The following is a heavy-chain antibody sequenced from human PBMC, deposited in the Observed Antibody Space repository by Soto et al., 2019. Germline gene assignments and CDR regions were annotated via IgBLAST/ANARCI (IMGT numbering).Heavy chain of an antibody. V-gene: IGHV4-30-2*01. CDR1: VGSISSGGYS. CDR2: IYHSGST. D-gene: IGHD6-13*01. J-gene: IGHJ4*02. Sequence: PSETLSLTCAVSVGSISSGGYSWRWIRQPPGKGLEWIGYIYHSGSTYYNPSLKSRVTISVDRSKNQFSLKLSSVTAEDTAVYYCANRIAAAGGGYWGQGTLVTVSS. CDR3: ANRIAAAGGGY.